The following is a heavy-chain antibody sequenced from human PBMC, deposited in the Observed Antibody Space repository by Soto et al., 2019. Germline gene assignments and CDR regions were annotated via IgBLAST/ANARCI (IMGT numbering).Heavy chain of an antibody. J-gene: IGHJ4*02. CDR1: DFTFSRYN. Sequence: GGSLRLSCAASDFTFSRYNMNWVRQAPGKGLEWVSYISSSSSTIYYADSVKGRFTISRDNAKNSLYLQMNSLRAEDTAVYYCARGLAYCGGDCYYFDFWGQGTLVTVSS. CDR2: ISSSSSTI. CDR3: ARGLAYCGGDCYYFDF. D-gene: IGHD2-21*01. V-gene: IGHV3-48*01.